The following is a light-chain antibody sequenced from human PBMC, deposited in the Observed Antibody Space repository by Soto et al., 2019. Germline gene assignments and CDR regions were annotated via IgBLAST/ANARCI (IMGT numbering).Light chain of an antibody. Sequence: DIQMTQSPSSLSASVGDRDTITCRASQSISSYLNWYQQKPGKAPKLLIYAASSLQSGVPSRFSGTGSGTDFTLTISILHPEDFATYYCQQSYSTPLTFGGGTKVDIK. CDR2: AAS. CDR3: QQSYSTPLT. V-gene: IGKV1-39*01. J-gene: IGKJ4*01. CDR1: QSISSY.